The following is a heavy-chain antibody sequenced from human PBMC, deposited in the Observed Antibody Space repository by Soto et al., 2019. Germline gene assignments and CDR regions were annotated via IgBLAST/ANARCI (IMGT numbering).Heavy chain of an antibody. J-gene: IGHJ2*01. CDR2: ISWSSVNI. Sequence: QLVESGGGLVQPGRSLRLSCTASGFNFDDYAMHWVRQAPGKGLEWVSGISWSSVNIGYADSVKGRFTISRDNSANSLFLQIDSPRTDDTALYFCAKDASGDYDRGYFDLWGRGTRVTVPS. CDR1: GFNFDDYA. V-gene: IGHV3-9*01. CDR3: AKDASGDYDRGYFDL. D-gene: IGHD3-22*01.